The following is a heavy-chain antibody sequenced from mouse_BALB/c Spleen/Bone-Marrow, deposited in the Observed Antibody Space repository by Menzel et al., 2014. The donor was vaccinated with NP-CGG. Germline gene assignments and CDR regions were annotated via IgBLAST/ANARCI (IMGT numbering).Heavy chain of an antibody. CDR2: ISSGGSNT. CDR3: ARRSDYDYFDY. V-gene: IGHV5-6*02. J-gene: IGHJ2*01. CDR1: GFTFGSYG. D-gene: IGHD2-4*01. Sequence: EVKLMESGGDIVKPGGSLELSCAASGFTFGSYGMPWVRQSPDKRLEWVANISSGGSNTFYPDNGKGRFTISRDNAKNTLYLQMSSLKSEDTAMYYCARRSDYDYFDYWGRGTTLTVSS.